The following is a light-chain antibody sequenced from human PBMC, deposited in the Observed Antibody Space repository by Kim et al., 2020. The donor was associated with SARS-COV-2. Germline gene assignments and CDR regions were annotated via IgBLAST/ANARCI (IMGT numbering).Light chain of an antibody. V-gene: IGLV8-61*01. J-gene: IGLJ3*02. CDR2: NTK. Sequence: VATANYPPWHQQTPGRPPRRLMYNTKTRLSGVPDRCSGSIVGNNAALTITGAQSDDEGDYFCVIYLHSGIGMFGGGTQLTVL. CDR3: VIYLHSGIGM. CDR1: VATANY.